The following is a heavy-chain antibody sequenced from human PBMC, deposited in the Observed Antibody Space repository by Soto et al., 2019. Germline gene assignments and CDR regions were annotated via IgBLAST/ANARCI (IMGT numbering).Heavy chain of an antibody. V-gene: IGHV4-31*03. CDR1: GGSISSGGYY. D-gene: IGHD3-3*01. J-gene: IGHJ2*01. CDR2: IYYSGST. CDR3: ARATLTIFGVVTSYPQGYFDL. Sequence: QVQLQESGPGLVKPSQTLSLTCTVSGGSISSGGYYWSWIRQHPGKGLEWIGYIYYSGSTYYNPSLKRRVTISVDTSKNQFSLKLSSVTAADTAVYYCARATLTIFGVVTSYPQGYFDLWGRGTLVTVSS.